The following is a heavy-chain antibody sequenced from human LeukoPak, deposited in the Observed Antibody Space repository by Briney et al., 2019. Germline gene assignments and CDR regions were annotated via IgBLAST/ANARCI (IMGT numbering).Heavy chain of an antibody. J-gene: IGHJ6*03. CDR2: ISGSGGST. Sequence: GGSLRLSCAASGFTFSSYAMSWVRQAPGKGLEWVSAISGSGGSTYYADSVKGRFTISRDNSKNALYLQMNSLRAEDTAVYYCAKYCSSTSCPWGSYYYMDVWGKGTTVTVSS. CDR3: AKYCSSTSCPWGSYYYMDV. D-gene: IGHD2-2*01. CDR1: GFTFSSYA. V-gene: IGHV3-23*01.